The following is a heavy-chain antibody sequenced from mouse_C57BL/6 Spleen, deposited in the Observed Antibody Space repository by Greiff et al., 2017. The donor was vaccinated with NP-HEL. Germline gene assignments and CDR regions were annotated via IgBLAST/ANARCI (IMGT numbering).Heavy chain of an antibody. CDR1: GYTFTSYW. CDR3: ARGPGNYGYAMDY. CDR2: IDPSDSYT. J-gene: IGHJ4*01. V-gene: IGHV1-69*01. Sequence: QVQLQQPGAELVMPGASVKLSCKASGYTFTSYWMHWVKQRPGQGLEWIGGIDPSDSYTNYNQKFKGKSTLTVDKSSSTAYMQLSSLTSEDSAVYYCARGPGNYGYAMDYWGQGTSVTVSS. D-gene: IGHD2-1*01.